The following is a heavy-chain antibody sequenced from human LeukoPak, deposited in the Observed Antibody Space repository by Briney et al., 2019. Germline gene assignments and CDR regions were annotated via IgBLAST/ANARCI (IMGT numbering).Heavy chain of an antibody. J-gene: IGHJ3*02. CDR1: GGTFSSYA. Sequence: SVKVSCKASGGTFSSYAISWVRQAPGQGLEWMGRIIPILGIANYAQKFQGRVTITADKSTSTAYMELSSLRSEDTAVYYCASSTSYEGVAAARSHAFDIWGQGTMVTVSS. V-gene: IGHV1-69*04. CDR3: ASSTSYEGVAAARSHAFDI. D-gene: IGHD6-13*01. CDR2: IIPILGIA.